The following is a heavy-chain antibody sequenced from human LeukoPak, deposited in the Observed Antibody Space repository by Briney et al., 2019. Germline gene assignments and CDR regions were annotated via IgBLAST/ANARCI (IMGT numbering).Heavy chain of an antibody. Sequence: PSETLSLTCTVSGGSISSSSYYWGWIRQPPGKGLEWIGSIYYSGSTYYNPSLKSRVTISVDTSKNQFSLKLSSVTAADTAVYYCEATYYYDSSGYYYRPYYYYYMDVWGKGTTATVSS. CDR1: GGSISSSSYY. D-gene: IGHD3-22*01. J-gene: IGHJ6*03. CDR3: EATYYYDSSGYYYRPYYYYYMDV. V-gene: IGHV4-39*01. CDR2: IYYSGST.